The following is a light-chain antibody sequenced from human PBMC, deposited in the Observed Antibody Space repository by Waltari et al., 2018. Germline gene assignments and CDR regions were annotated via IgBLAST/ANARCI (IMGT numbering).Light chain of an antibody. CDR1: RIGSKS. J-gene: IGLJ2*01. Sequence: SYVLTQPPSVSVAPGQTATITCGGKRIGSKSGHWHQQKPGRAPVVGVHEDSGRPSGVPKRCSGSNSGSTAPLSISRGEAGDEADYYCQVWDSSTSHAVFGGGTKLTVL. V-gene: IGLV3-21*02. CDR3: QVWDSSTSHAV. CDR2: EDS.